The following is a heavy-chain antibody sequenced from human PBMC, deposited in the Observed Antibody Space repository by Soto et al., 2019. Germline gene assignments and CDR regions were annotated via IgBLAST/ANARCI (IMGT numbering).Heavy chain of an antibody. V-gene: IGHV1-18*01. J-gene: IGHJ6*02. CDR1: GYTFTNYG. CDR3: AREGQAPYYYYGMDV. CDR2: ISGYNGNT. Sequence: QVQVVQSVDEVKKPGASVKVSCKATGYTFTNYGFSWVRQAPGQGLEWMGWISGYNGNTKYAEKFQGRVTMTTDTSTSTAHMELRSLRSDDTAVYYCAREGQAPYYYYGMDVWGQGTAVTVSS.